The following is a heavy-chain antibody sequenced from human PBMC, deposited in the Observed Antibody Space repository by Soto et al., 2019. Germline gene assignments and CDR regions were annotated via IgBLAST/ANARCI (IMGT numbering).Heavy chain of an antibody. CDR3: ARSLTDYDFWSGYYPDAFDI. D-gene: IGHD3-3*01. V-gene: IGHV3-11*01. Sequence: QVQLVESGGGLVKPGGSLRLSCAASGFTFSDYYMSWIRQAPGKGLEWVSYISSSGSTIYYADSVKGRFTISRDNAKNSLYLQMNSPRAEDTAVYYCARSLTDYDFWSGYYPDAFDIWGQGTMVTVSS. CDR2: ISSSGSTI. J-gene: IGHJ3*02. CDR1: GFTFSDYY.